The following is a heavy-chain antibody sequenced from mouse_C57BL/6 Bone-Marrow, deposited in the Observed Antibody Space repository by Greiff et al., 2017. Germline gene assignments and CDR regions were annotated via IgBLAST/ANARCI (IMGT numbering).Heavy chain of an antibody. CDR1: GFTFTSYD. V-gene: IGHV1-85*01. Sequence: QVQLQQSGPELVKPGASVQLSCKASGFTFTSYDINWVQQRPGQGLEWIGWIYPRDGSTKYHEKFKGKATLTVDTSSSTAYMELHSLTSEDSAVYFCARGNISNYWYFDVWGTGTTVTVSS. D-gene: IGHD1-3*01. CDR2: IYPRDGST. CDR3: ARGNISNYWYFDV. J-gene: IGHJ1*03.